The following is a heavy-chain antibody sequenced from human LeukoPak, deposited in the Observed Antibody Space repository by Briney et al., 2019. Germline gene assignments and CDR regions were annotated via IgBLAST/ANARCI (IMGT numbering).Heavy chain of an antibody. J-gene: IGHJ4*02. CDR3: ARDLGYCTNGVCHTRFDY. Sequence: ASVKVSCKASGYTFTSYYMHWVRQAPGQGLEWMGIINPSGGSTSYAQKFQGRVTMTRDTSTSTVYMELSSLRAEDTAVYYCARDLGYCTNGVCHTRFDYWGQGTLVAVSS. CDR1: GYTFTSYY. V-gene: IGHV1-46*01. CDR2: INPSGGST. D-gene: IGHD2-8*01.